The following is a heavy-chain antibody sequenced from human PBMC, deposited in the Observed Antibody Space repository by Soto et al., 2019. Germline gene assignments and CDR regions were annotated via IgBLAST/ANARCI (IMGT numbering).Heavy chain of an antibody. CDR2: ISAYNGNT. CDR1: GYTFTSYG. CDR3: ARVLENRPPHHSSGRGLGW. V-gene: IGHV1-18*01. Sequence: QVQLVQSGAEVKKPGASVKVSCKASGYTFTSYGISWVLQAPGQGLEWMGWISAYNGNTNYAQKLQGRVTMTTDTSTSTAYMELRSLRSDDTAVYYCARVLENRPPHHSSGRGLGWWGQGTLVTVSS. D-gene: IGHD6-19*01. J-gene: IGHJ4*02.